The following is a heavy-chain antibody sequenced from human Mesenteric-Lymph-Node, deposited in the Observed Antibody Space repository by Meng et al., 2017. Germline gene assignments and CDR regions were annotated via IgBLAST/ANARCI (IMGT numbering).Heavy chain of an antibody. J-gene: IGHJ3*02. D-gene: IGHD3-16*01. V-gene: IGHV3-11*04. CDR2: ISSSGSTI. Sequence: GESLKISCAASGFTFSDYYMSWIRQAPGMGLEWVSYISSSGSTIYYADSVKGRFTISRDNAKNSLYLQMNSLRAEDTAVYYCARDRGGGAFDIWGQGTMVTVSS. CDR1: GFTFSDYY. CDR3: ARDRGGGAFDI.